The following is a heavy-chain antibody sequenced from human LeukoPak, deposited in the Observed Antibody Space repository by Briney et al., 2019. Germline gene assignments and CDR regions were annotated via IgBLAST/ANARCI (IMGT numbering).Heavy chain of an antibody. CDR3: ANQQFASVRAFDY. CDR1: GYTFTDYH. J-gene: IGHJ4*02. Sequence: GASVKVSCKASGYTFTDYHIQWVRQAPGQGLEWMGRINPYSGGTHYSQEFQGRVTMTRDTSISTAYMELSSLRSDDTALYYCANQQFASVRAFDYWGQGILVTVSS. D-gene: IGHD3-10*01. V-gene: IGHV1-2*06. CDR2: INPYSGGT.